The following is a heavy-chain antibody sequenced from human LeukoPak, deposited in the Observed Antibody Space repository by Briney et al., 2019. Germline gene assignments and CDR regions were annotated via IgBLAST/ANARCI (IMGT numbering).Heavy chain of an antibody. CDR1: GGSISSSSYY. V-gene: IGHV4-39*07. D-gene: IGHD3-10*01. J-gene: IGHJ4*02. CDR3: ARDLPYTITMVRGVFDY. CDR2: IYYSGST. Sequence: PSETLSLTCTVSGGSISSSSYYWGWIRQPPGKGLEWIGSIYYSGSTYYNPSLKSRVTISVDTSKNQFSLKLSSVTAADTAVYYCARDLPYTITMVRGVFDYWGQGTLVTVSS.